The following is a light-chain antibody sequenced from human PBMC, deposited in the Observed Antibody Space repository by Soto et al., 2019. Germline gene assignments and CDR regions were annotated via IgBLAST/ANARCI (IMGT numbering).Light chain of an antibody. V-gene: IGKV1-27*01. CDR2: AAS. CDR1: QGISNY. J-gene: IGKJ1*01. CDR3: HKYNSAPRT. Sequence: DIQMTQSPSSLSASVGDRVTITCRASQGISNYLAWYQQKPGKVPKLLIYAASTLQSGVPSRFSGSGYGKDFTLTISSLQPEDVATYYCHKYNSAPRTFGQGTKVEIK.